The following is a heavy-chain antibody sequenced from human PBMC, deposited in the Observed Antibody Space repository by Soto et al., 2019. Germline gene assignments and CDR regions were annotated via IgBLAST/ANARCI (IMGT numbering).Heavy chain of an antibody. CDR3: ARDSLVAYSYGYDY. J-gene: IGHJ4*02. D-gene: IGHD5-18*01. V-gene: IGHV4-4*02. Sequence: PSETLSLTCSVSGVSISSTKWWSWVRQPPGKGLEWIGEIYDGVSATYNPSVKSRATISIDGSKNQLSLKLTSVTAADSAVYYCARDSLVAYSYGYDYWGQGILVTVSS. CDR2: IYDGVSA. CDR1: GVSISSTKW.